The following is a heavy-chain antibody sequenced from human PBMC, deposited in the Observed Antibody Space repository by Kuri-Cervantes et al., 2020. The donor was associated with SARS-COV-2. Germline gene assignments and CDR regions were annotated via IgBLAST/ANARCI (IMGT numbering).Heavy chain of an antibody. CDR2: ISPSMAHT. CDR3: AGGLGAVSTVDFYFGLDV. V-gene: IGHV3-11*06. J-gene: IGHJ6*02. D-gene: IGHD3-16*01. CDR1: GFTFSDYY. Sequence: GESLKISCEGSGFTFSDYYMSWVRQAPGKGLEWLSNISPSMAHTYYADSVRGRFTISRDNAKNSLYLQMTGLRVDDTAVYYCAGGLGAVSTVDFYFGLDVWGQGTTVTVSS.